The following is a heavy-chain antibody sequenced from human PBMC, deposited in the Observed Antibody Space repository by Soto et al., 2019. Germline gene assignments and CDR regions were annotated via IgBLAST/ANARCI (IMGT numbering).Heavy chain of an antibody. Sequence: GGSLRLSCAASGFTFSGYAVTWVRQAPGKGLEWVSGISGRGGTAYYADSVKGRFTLSRDNSKNTLFLQMNSLRAEDTAVYHCAKSAMRDYYYDSSDYPKGELDYWGQGTLVTVSS. CDR2: ISGRGGTA. V-gene: IGHV3-23*01. J-gene: IGHJ4*02. D-gene: IGHD3-22*01. CDR3: AKSAMRDYYYDSSDYPKGELDY. CDR1: GFTFSGYA.